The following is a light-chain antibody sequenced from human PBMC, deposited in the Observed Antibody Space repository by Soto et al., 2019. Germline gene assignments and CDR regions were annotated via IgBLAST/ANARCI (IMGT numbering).Light chain of an antibody. CDR2: DAS. Sequence: DIHMTQSPSTLSASVGDRVTITCRASQSISSWLAWYQQKPGKAPKLLIFDASSLESGVPSRFSGSGSGTEFTLTISSLQPDDFATYYCQQYNTYLFGQGTKLEIK. J-gene: IGKJ2*01. CDR1: QSISSW. CDR3: QQYNTYL. V-gene: IGKV1-5*01.